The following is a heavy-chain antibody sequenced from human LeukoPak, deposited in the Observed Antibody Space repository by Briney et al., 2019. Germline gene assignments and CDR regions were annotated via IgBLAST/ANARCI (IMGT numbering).Heavy chain of an antibody. CDR3: ARDAVWGYYDSSGYYPLDY. V-gene: IGHV3-30*02. D-gene: IGHD3-22*01. CDR2: IRNDGSIR. J-gene: IGHJ4*02. CDR1: GFTFSSYG. Sequence: PGGSLRLSCAPSGFTFSSYGMHWVRQAPGKGLEWVAFIRNDGSIRYYADSLKGRFTISRDNSKNTLYLQMSSLRAEDTAMFYCARDAVWGYYDSSGYYPLDYWGQGTLVTVSS.